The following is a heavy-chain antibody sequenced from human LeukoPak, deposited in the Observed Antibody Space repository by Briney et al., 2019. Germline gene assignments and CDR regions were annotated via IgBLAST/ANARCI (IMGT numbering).Heavy chain of an antibody. V-gene: IGHV3-23*01. CDR2: ISGSGGGT. CDR1: GFTFSSYV. CDR3: VKDLGRYRNNCFDY. J-gene: IGHJ4*02. Sequence: GRSLRLSCAASGFTFSSYVMHWVRQAPEKGLEWVSTISGSGGGTYYADSVKGRFTISRDDSKNTLYLQMNSLRAEDTAVYYCVKDLGRYRNNCFDYWGQGTLVTVSS. D-gene: IGHD1-26*01.